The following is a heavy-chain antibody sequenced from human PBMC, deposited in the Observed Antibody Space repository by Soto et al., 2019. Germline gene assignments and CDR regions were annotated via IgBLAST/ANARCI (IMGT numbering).Heavy chain of an antibody. CDR1: SGSISSYY. J-gene: IGHJ4*02. CDR2: FYYSGNS. V-gene: IGHV4-59*01. Sequence: SETLSLTCTVSSGSISSYYWSWIRQPPGKGLEWIGSFYYSGNSNYNPSLKSRVTISVDTSKNQFSLRLSSVTAADTAVYFCARERAAGPDQYYFDSWGQGTLVTVSS. D-gene: IGHD2-15*01. CDR3: ARERAAGPDQYYFDS.